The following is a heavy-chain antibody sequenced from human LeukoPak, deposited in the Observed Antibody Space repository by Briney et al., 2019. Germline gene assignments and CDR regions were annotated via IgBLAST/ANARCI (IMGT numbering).Heavy chain of an antibody. Sequence: PGGSLRLSCAASGFTVSSNYMSWVRQAPGKGLEWVSVIYSGGSTYYADSVKGRFTISRDNSKNTLYLQMNSLRAEDTAVYYCARDYYYYGMDVWGQGIMVTVSS. CDR1: GFTVSSNY. J-gene: IGHJ6*02. CDR3: ARDYYYYGMDV. V-gene: IGHV3-66*01. CDR2: IYSGGST.